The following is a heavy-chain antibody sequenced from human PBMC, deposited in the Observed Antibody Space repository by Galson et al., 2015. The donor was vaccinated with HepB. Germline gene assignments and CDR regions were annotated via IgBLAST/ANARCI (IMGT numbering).Heavy chain of an antibody. J-gene: IGHJ4*02. CDR1: GGTFSSYA. V-gene: IGHV1-69*13. CDR3: ARGFVSSSCETKDCKFDY. D-gene: IGHD6-13*01. CDR2: IIPIFGTA. Sequence: SVKVSCKASGGTFSSYAISWVRQAPGQGLEWMGGIIPIFGTANYAQKFQGRVTITADESTSTAYMELSSLRSEDTAVYYCARGFVSSSCETKDCKFDYWGQGTLVTVSS.